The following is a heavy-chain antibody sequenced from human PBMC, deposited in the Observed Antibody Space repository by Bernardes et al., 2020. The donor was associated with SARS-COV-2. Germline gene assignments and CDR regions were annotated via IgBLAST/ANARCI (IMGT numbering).Heavy chain of an antibody. V-gene: IGHV3-33*01. CDR2: IWFDGTNK. CDR3: VRDQNDYLNSWYGSAFDI. CDR1: GFTFSSYG. Sequence: GGSLRLSCAASGFTFSSYGMHWVRQAPGKGLEWVAVIWFDGTNKYYGDSVKGRVTISRDNSKNTLFLQMDSLRAEDTAVYYCVRDQNDYLNSWYGSAFDIWGRGTMVTVSS. D-gene: IGHD6-13*01. J-gene: IGHJ3*02.